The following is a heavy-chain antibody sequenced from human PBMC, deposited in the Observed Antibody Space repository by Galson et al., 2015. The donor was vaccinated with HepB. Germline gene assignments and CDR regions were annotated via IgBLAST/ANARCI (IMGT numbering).Heavy chain of an antibody. CDR2: ISWNSGSI. J-gene: IGHJ4*02. D-gene: IGHD2-2*01. V-gene: IGHV3-9*01. CDR1: GFTFDDYA. Sequence: SLRLSCAASGFTFDDYAMHWVRQAPGKGLEWVSGISWNSGSIGYADSVKGRFTISRDNAKNSLYLQMNSLRAEDTALYYCAKELVPAAIDDNSAFDYWGQGTLVTVSS. CDR3: AKELVPAAIDDNSAFDY.